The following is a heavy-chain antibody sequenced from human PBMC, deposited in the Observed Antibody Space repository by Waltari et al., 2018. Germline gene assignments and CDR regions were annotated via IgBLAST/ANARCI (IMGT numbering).Heavy chain of an antibody. D-gene: IGHD2-15*01. Sequence: QLQLQESGPGLVKPSGTLSLTCTVSGESVSSNKWWSWVRQPPEKGLEWIGQSNRSGRTNSNPSLESRVTISIDTANNQCSLKVTSTTAADTAVYYCARDRGRGLYLESWGQGTLVTVSP. CDR1: GESVSSNKW. CDR3: ARDRGRGLYLES. J-gene: IGHJ4*02. V-gene: IGHV4-4*02. CDR2: SNRSGRT.